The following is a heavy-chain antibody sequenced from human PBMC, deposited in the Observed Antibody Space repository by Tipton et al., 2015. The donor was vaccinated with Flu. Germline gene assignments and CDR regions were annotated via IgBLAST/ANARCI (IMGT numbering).Heavy chain of an antibody. J-gene: IGHJ4*02. Sequence: TLSLTCTVSGGSISGYSWSWIRQPPGKGLEWIGYIFYSGSTNYNPSLKSRVTISVDTSKKQFSLRLSSVTAADTAVYYCAREALEDYDEGGLCYWHNFDYGGRGTLVTVSS. CDR3: AREALEDYDEGGLCYWHNFDY. CDR1: GGSISGYS. V-gene: IGHV4-59*01. D-gene: IGHD3-3*01. CDR2: IFYSGST.